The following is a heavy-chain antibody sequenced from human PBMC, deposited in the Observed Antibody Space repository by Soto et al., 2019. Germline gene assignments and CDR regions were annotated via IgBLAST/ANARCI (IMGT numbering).Heavy chain of an antibody. Sequence: SETLSLTCAVYGGSFSGYYWSWIRQPPGKGLEWIGEINHSGSTNYNPSLKSRVTISVDTSKNQFSLKLSSVTAADTAVYYCARRQTYYYDSSGYPVGYYFDYWGQGTLVTVSS. CDR3: ARRQTYYYDSSGYPVGYYFDY. D-gene: IGHD3-22*01. CDR2: INHSGST. J-gene: IGHJ4*02. CDR1: GGSFSGYY. V-gene: IGHV4-34*01.